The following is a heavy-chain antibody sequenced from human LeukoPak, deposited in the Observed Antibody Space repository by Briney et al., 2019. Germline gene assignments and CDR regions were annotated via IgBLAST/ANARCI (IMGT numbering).Heavy chain of an antibody. CDR2: IYSGGST. CDR3: ARGAHFRQLWSVYYYYYGMDV. J-gene: IGHJ6*02. CDR1: GFTVSSNY. D-gene: IGHD5-18*01. V-gene: IGHV3-66*01. Sequence: PGGSLRLSCATSGFTVSSNYMSWVRQAPGKGLEWVSVIYSGGSTYYADSVKGRFTISRDNSKNTLYLQMNSLRAEDTAVYYCARGAHFRQLWSVYYYYYGMDVWGRGTTVTVSS.